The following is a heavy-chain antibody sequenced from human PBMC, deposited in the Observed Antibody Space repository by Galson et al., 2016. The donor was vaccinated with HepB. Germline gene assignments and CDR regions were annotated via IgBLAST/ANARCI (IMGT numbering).Heavy chain of an antibody. CDR2: IWSDRSNK. Sequence: SLRLSCAASGFTFSSYGMHWVRQAPGKGLEWVTVIWSDRSNKDYADSVKGRFTISRDNSKNTLYLQMNSLRAEETAVYYCARGGASDASGYWGQGTLVTVAS. V-gene: IGHV3-33*01. CDR1: GFTFSSYG. CDR3: ARGGASDASGY. D-gene: IGHD2-21*02. J-gene: IGHJ4*02.